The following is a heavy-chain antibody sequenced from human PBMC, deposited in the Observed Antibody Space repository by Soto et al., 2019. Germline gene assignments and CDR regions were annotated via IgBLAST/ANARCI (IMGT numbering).Heavy chain of an antibody. Sequence: SETLSLTCAVYGGSFSGYYWSWIRQPPGRGLEWIGEINHSGSTNYNPSLKSRVTISVDTSKNQFSLKLSSVTAADTAVYYCARGRRNWFDPWGQGTLVTVSS. J-gene: IGHJ5*02. CDR1: GGSFSGYY. CDR2: INHSGST. CDR3: ARGRRNWFDP. V-gene: IGHV4-34*01.